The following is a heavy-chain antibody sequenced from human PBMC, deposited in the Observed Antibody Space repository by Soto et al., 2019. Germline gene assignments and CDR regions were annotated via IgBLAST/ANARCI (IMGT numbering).Heavy chain of an antibody. CDR3: AKDESHNFDY. J-gene: IGHJ4*02. Sequence: QVQLVESGGGVVQPGRSLRLSCAASGFTFSHYAMHWVRQAPGKGLEWVALMSYDGSNEYYADSVKGRFTISRDNSKNTMYQQINRLRAKDTAVYYCAKDESHNFDYWGQGTLVTVSS. CDR1: GFTFSHYA. CDR2: MSYDGSNE. V-gene: IGHV3-30*18.